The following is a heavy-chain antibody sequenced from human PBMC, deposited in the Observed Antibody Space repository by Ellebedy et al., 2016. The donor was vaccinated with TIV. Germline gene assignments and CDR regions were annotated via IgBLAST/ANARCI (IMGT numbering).Heavy chain of an antibody. CDR1: GFIFSRSS. CDR2: ISGSSSPK. J-gene: IGHJ4*02. V-gene: IGHV3-21*01. Sequence: GESLKISCRASGFIFSRSSMNWVRQAPGKGLEWVSSISGSSSPKYYVASVKGRFTISRDNDKNSLYLQINGLRVEDSAVYYCLRGDRRDYWGQGTLLTVSS. CDR3: LRGDRRDY.